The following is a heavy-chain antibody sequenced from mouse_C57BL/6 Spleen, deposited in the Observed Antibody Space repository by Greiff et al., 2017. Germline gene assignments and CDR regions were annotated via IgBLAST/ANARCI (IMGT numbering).Heavy chain of an antibody. Sequence: LVESGPGLVKPSQSLSLTCSVTGYSITRGYYWNWIRQFPGNKLEWMGYISYDGSNNYNPTLKNRISIPRDTTKNQFFLKLNSVTTEDTATYYCAREVGRNYAMDYWGQGTSVTVSS. CDR3: AREVGRNYAMDY. CDR1: GYSITRGYY. J-gene: IGHJ4*01. CDR2: ISYDGSN. V-gene: IGHV3-6*01. D-gene: IGHD4-1*01.